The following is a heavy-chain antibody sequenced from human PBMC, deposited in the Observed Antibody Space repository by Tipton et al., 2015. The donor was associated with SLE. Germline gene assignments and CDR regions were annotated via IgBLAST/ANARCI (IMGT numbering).Heavy chain of an antibody. CDR3: ARENSGSLDENYYYYMDV. V-gene: IGHV4-38-2*02. J-gene: IGHJ6*03. D-gene: IGHD1-26*01. CDR1: GYSLSSNSY. CDR2: IYHSGD. Sequence: GLVKPSETLSLACSVSGYSLSSNSYWAWIRQPPGKGLEWIGSIYHSGDYYNPSLKSRVTISVDTSKNQFSLKLSSVTAADTAVYYCARENSGSLDENYYYYMDVWGKGTTVTVSS.